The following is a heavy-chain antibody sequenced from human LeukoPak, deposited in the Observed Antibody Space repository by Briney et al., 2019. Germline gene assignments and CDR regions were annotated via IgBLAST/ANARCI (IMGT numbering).Heavy chain of an antibody. Sequence: WASVKVSCKASGYTFTGYYMHWVRQAPGQGLEWMGRINPNSGGTNYAQKFQGRVTMTRDTSISTAYMELSRLRSDGTAVYYCARDVGDGYLRYFDYWGQGTLVTVSS. CDR1: GYTFTGYY. V-gene: IGHV1-2*06. CDR2: INPNSGGT. D-gene: IGHD5-24*01. J-gene: IGHJ4*02. CDR3: ARDVGDGYLRYFDY.